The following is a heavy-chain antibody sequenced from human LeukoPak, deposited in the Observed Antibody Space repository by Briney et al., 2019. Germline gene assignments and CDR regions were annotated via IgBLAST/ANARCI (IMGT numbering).Heavy chain of an antibody. J-gene: IGHJ4*02. CDR1: GASIRSYY. CDR2: MCSSGST. CDR3: ARLGGLAAVDY. V-gene: IGHV4-59*01. Sequence: PSETLSLTCTVSGASIRSYYWSWIRQPPGRGLEWIGYMCSSGSTYYNPSLKSRVTISGDTSKNQFSLKLTSVTAADTAVYYCARLGGLAAVDYWGQGTLVTVSS. D-gene: IGHD2-15*01.